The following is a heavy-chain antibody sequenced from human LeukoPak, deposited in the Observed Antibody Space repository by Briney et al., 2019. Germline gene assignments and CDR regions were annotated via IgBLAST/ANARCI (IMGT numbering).Heavy chain of an antibody. CDR3: AREILVGQQQVVPIFDY. J-gene: IGHJ4*02. V-gene: IGHV3-74*03. Sequence: GGSLRLSCAASGFTFSNYWMHWVRQVPGKGLVWVSRIKSDGSSIAYADFVKGRFTISRDNTENTVYLQINSLRAEDTAVYYCAREILVGQQQVVPIFDYWGQGSLVTVSS. CDR2: IKSDGSSI. D-gene: IGHD6-13*01. CDR1: GFTFSNYW.